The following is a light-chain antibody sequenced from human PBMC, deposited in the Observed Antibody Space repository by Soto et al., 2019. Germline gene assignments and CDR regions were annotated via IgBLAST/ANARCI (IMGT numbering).Light chain of an antibody. Sequence: QSALTQPASVSGSPGQWITISCTGGIDDIGSYDYVSWYQQHPGKAPRLIISEVRNRPSGVSNRFSGSKSGNVASLTISGLQTEDEADYYCTSFARDISIVFGGGTQLTVL. V-gene: IGLV2-14*01. CDR3: TSFARDISIV. CDR2: EVR. J-gene: IGLJ7*01. CDR1: IDDIGSYDY.